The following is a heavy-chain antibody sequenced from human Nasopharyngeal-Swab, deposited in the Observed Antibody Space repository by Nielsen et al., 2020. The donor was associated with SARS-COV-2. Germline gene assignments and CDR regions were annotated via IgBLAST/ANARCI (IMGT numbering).Heavy chain of an antibody. Sequence: GGSLRLSCAASGFTFSSYSVNWVRQAPGKGLEWVSYISSSSTIYYADSVKGRFTISRDNAKNSLYLQMNSLRDEDTAVYYCFQTDPAFDIWGQGTMVTVSS. J-gene: IGHJ3*02. CDR1: GFTFSSYS. CDR2: ISSSSTI. V-gene: IGHV3-48*02. CDR3: FQTDPAFDI. D-gene: IGHD1-14*01.